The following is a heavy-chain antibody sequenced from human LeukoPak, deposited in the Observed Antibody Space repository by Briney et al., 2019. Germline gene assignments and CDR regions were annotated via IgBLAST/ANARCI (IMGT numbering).Heavy chain of an antibody. V-gene: IGHV4-39*01. D-gene: IGHD1-14*01. CDR2: IYYSGNT. CDR1: GGSISSSSLY. CDR3: ARLNQGNRFDY. J-gene: IGHJ4*02. Sequence: SETLSLTCTVSGGSISSSSLYWGWIRQPPGKGLEWIGSIYYSGNTFYKPSLKSRVTISVDTSKNQFSLKLSSVTAADTAVYYCARLNQGNRFDYWGQGTLVTVSS.